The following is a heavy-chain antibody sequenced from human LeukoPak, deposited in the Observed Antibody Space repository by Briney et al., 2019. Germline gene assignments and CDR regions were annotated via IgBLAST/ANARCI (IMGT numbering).Heavy chain of an antibody. CDR1: GFTFSSKW. CDR3: ARGGDGYYFDF. Sequence: GGSLRLSCAASGFTFSSKWMTWVRQPPGKGLEWVANINEDESENYYVDSVKGRFTITRDNAEKSLYLQMNSLRAEDTAVYYCARGGDGYYFDFWGQGTLVTVSS. D-gene: IGHD5-24*01. V-gene: IGHV3-7*01. CDR2: INEDESEN. J-gene: IGHJ4*02.